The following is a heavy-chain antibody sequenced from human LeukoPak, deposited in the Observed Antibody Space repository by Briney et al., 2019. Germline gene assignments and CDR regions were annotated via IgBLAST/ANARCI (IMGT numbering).Heavy chain of an antibody. J-gene: IGHJ3*02. V-gene: IGHV3-21*01. D-gene: IGHD5-18*01. CDR1: GFTFSSYS. Sequence: GGSLRLSCAASGFTFSSYSMNWVRQAPGKGLEWVSSISSSSSYIYYADSVKGRFTISRDNAKNSLYLQMNSLRAEDTAVYYCARSASDVDTISDAFDIWGQGTMVTVSS. CDR3: ARSASDVDTISDAFDI. CDR2: ISSSSSYI.